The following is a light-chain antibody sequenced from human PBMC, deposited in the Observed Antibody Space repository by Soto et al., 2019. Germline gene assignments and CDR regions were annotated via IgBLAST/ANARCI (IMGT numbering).Light chain of an antibody. CDR3: MQAVQTLT. V-gene: IGKV2-28*01. J-gene: IGKJ4*01. CDR1: QSALHSNGKTY. Sequence: DIVMTQSPLSLAVTLGEPASISCRSSQSALHSNGKTYLDWYLQKPGQSPQLLIYSASNRASGVPDRLSGSGSGTDFTLKISRVEAEDVGISYCMQAVQTLTFGGGTKVEIK. CDR2: SAS.